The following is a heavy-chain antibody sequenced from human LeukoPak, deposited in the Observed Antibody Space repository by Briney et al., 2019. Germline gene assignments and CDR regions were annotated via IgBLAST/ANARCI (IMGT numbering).Heavy chain of an antibody. CDR2: IYYSGST. D-gene: IGHD3-3*01. V-gene: IGHV4-31*03. CDR1: GGSISSGGYY. J-gene: IGHJ4*02. CDR3: ASAGAVVNYDFWSGSEN. Sequence: SQTLSLTCTVSGGSISSGGYYWSWIRQHPGKGLEWIGYIYYSGSTYYNPSLKSRVTISVDTSKNQFPLKLSSVTAADTAVYYCASAGAVVNYDFWSGSENWGQGTLVTVSS.